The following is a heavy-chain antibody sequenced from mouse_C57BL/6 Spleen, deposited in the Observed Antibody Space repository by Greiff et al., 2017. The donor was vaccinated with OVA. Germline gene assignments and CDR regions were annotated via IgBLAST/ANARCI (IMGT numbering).Heavy chain of an antibody. Sequence: QVQLQQPGAELVKPGASVKMSCKASGYTFTSYWITWVKQRPGQGLEWIGDIYPGSGSTNYNEKFKSKATLTVDTSSSTAYMQLSSLTSEDSAVYYCARSEFITTVVATDAWFAYWGQGTLVTVSA. CDR1: GYTFTSYW. J-gene: IGHJ3*01. D-gene: IGHD1-1*01. V-gene: IGHV1-55*01. CDR3: ARSEFITTVVATDAWFAY. CDR2: IYPGSGST.